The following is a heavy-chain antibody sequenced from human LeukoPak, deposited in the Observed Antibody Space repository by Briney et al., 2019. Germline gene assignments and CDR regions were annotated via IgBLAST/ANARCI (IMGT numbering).Heavy chain of an antibody. J-gene: IGHJ5*02. CDR2: IWYDGSNK. Sequence: SGGSLRLPCAAPGFTFSNYGMHWVRQAPGKGLEWVAIIWYDGSNKHYADSVKGRFTISRDNSKNTLYLEMNSLRVEDTAVYYCARSYYYDRSAGGWFDPWGQGTLVTVSS. D-gene: IGHD3-22*01. CDR1: GFTFSNYG. V-gene: IGHV3-33*01. CDR3: ARSYYYDRSAGGWFDP.